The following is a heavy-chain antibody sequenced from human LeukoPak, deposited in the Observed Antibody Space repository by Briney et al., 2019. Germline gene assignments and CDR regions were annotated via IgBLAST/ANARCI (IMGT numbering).Heavy chain of an antibody. Sequence: ASVKVSCKAYVYTFTYYYMHWVRQAPGQGLEWMGWINPNSGGTNYAQKFQGRVTMTRDTSISTAYMELSRLRSDDTAVYYCAREGPIVGATHLVDYWGQGTLVTVSS. CDR3: AREGPIVGATHLVDY. D-gene: IGHD1-26*01. V-gene: IGHV1-2*02. CDR2: INPNSGGT. CDR1: VYTFTYYY. J-gene: IGHJ4*02.